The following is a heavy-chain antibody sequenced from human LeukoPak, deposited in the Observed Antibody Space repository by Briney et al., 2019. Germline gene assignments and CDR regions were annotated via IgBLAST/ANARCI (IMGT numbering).Heavy chain of an antibody. CDR2: IYYSGST. D-gene: IGHD3-16*02. Sequence: SETLSLTCTVSGGSISSYYWSWIRQPPGKGLEWIGYIYYSGSTNYNPSLTSRVTISVDTSKNQFSLTLSSVTAADTAVYYCARDDDDYVWGSYRYWGQGTLVTVSS. J-gene: IGHJ4*02. V-gene: IGHV4-59*01. CDR3: ARDDDDYVWGSYRY. CDR1: GGSISSYY.